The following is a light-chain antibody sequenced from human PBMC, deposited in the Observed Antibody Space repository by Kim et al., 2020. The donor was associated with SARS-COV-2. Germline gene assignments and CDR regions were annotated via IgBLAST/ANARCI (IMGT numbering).Light chain of an antibody. CDR2: DAS. CDR1: QGISSA. V-gene: IGKV1D-13*01. CDR3: QHFNNHPIT. Sequence: GDRVTSTCRASQGISSALAWYQQKPGKAPKFLIYDASSLESGVPSRFSGSGSGTDFTLTISSLQPEDFATYYCQHFNNHPITFGQGTRLEIK. J-gene: IGKJ5*01.